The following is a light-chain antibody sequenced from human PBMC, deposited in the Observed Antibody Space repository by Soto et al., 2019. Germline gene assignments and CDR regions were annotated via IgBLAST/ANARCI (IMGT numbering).Light chain of an antibody. V-gene: IGKV3-20*01. CDR3: KEYGSEPSYT. CDR1: QNVYSDY. J-gene: IGKJ2*01. Sequence: EIVLTQSPGNLSLSAGERATLSCRASQNVYSDYVAWYQQRSGQAPRLLMYAAATRATGIPDRFSGSGSGTDFILTISSLEPEDFAVYYCKEYGSEPSYTFGEGTKVEIK. CDR2: AAA.